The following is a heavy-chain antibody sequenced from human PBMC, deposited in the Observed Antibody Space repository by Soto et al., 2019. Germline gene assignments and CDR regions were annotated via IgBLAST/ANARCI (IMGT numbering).Heavy chain of an antibody. CDR2: ISYDGSNK. Sequence: PVWSLRLSCTASLFMFSSYGMHWVMQSQSKGLEWVAVISYDGSNKYYADSVKGRFTISRDNSKNTLYLQMNGLRVEDTTVYYCAKDFGNRYGIYYFEYWGQGTLVTVSS. J-gene: IGHJ4*02. V-gene: IGHV3-30*18. D-gene: IGHD5-18*01. CDR1: LFMFSSYG. CDR3: AKDFGNRYGIYYFEY.